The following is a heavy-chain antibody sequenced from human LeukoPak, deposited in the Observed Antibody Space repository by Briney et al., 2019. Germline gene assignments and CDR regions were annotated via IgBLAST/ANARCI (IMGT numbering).Heavy chain of an antibody. Sequence: GGSLEISCQGSGYLFTHYWIGWVRQLPGKGLEWMGIIDTRYSPSFQGQVLISADNSISTAYLHWGSLKASDTAMYFCARRRSSTSDAVDIWGQGTMVTVS. CDR1: GYLFTHYW. CDR2: IDT. V-gene: IGHV5-51*01. J-gene: IGHJ3*02. CDR3: ARRRSSTSDAVDI.